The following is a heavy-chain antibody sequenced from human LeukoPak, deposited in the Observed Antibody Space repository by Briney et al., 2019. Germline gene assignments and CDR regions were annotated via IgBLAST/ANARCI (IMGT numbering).Heavy chain of an antibody. V-gene: IGHV3-23*01. CDR2: ISDSGGGT. J-gene: IGHJ3*02. Sequence: GGSLRLSCAASGFTFSSYSMNWVRQAPGKGLEWVSTISDSGGGTYFADSVQGRFTISRDNSKNTLYLQMNTLRAEDTAVYYCANGGTIFGVVPGAFDIWGQGTMVTVSS. D-gene: IGHD3-3*01. CDR3: ANGGTIFGVVPGAFDI. CDR1: GFTFSSYS.